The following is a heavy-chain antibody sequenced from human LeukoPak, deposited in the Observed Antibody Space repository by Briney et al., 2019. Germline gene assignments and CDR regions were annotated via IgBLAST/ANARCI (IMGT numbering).Heavy chain of an antibody. J-gene: IGHJ4*02. CDR2: IYSGEST. Sequence: GGSLRLSCAVSGSSVRGNYMSWVRQAPGKGLQWVSIIYSGESTHYADSVKGRFAISRDHSKNTLYLQMNRLRAEDTAVYYCAREGAYGSGSYEHWGQGTLVTVAS. V-gene: IGHV3-53*01. D-gene: IGHD3-10*01. CDR1: GSSVRGNY. CDR3: AREGAYGSGSYEH.